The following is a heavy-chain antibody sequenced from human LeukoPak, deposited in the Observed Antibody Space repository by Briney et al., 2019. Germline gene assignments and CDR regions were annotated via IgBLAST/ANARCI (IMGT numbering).Heavy chain of an antibody. Sequence: PSETLSLTCTVSGGSISSGSYYWSWIRQPAGKGLEWIGRIYTSGSTNYNPSLKSRVTISVDTSKNQFSLKLSSVTAADTAVYYCARGYSSSHNYYFDYWGQGTLVIVSS. J-gene: IGHJ4*02. CDR1: GGSISSGSYY. CDR3: ARGYSSSHNYYFDY. V-gene: IGHV4-61*02. D-gene: IGHD6-13*01. CDR2: IYTSGST.